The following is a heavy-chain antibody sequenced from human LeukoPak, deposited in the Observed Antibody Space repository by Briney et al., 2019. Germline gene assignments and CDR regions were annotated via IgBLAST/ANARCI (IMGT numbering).Heavy chain of an antibody. CDR2: IYHSGST. CDR3: ARTGVGAPRLDYYFYYMDV. V-gene: IGHV4-38-2*02. D-gene: IGHD1-26*01. J-gene: IGHJ6*03. CDR1: GYSISFGYY. Sequence: SETLSLTCTVSGYSISFGYYWAWIRQPPGKGLEWIGRIYHSGSTHYNPSLKSRGSISVDTSKNQFSLKLSSVTAADTALYYCARTGVGAPRLDYYFYYMDVWGKGTTVTVSS.